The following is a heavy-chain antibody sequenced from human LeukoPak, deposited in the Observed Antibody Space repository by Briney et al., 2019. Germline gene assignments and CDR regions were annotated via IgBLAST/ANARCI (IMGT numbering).Heavy chain of an antibody. J-gene: IGHJ5*02. D-gene: IGHD5-18*01. CDR2: IKGSAEAT. Sequence: GGSLRLSCEASGFTFSSYIMTWVRQAPGKGLEWVSTIKGSAEATFYADSVKDRFTISRDNSKNTLYLQMNSLRAEDTAVYYCAREDRIQLWLIHWFDPWGQGTLVTVSS. CDR3: AREDRIQLWLIHWFDP. V-gene: IGHV3-23*01. CDR1: GFTFSSYI.